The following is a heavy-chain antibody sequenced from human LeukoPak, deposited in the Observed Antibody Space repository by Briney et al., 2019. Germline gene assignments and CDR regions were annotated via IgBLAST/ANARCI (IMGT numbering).Heavy chain of an antibody. CDR1: GFAVSSNY. Sequence: GGSLRLSCAASGFAVSSNYMSWVRQTPGKGLEWVSLIYSGGSTYYADSVKGRFTISRDNSKNTLYLQMNSLRAEDTAVYYCARAICSRGKCYFDYWGQGTLVTVSS. D-gene: IGHD2-15*01. CDR3: ARAICSRGKCYFDY. J-gene: IGHJ4*02. CDR2: IYSGGST. V-gene: IGHV3-53*01.